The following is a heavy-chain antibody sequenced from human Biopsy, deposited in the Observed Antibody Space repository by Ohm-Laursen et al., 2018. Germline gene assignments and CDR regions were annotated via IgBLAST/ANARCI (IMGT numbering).Heavy chain of an antibody. CDR2: IGPKSGDT. D-gene: IGHD6-19*01. CDR1: GFSFTGYY. CDR3: ALQSVAQMKNFDY. J-gene: IGHJ4*02. V-gene: IGHV1-2*02. Sequence: SSVKVSCKASGFSFTGYYIHWVRQAPGQGLEWMGWIGPKSGDTNYAHKFQGNITMTRDTSMSTAYMEMSRLRCDDTAVYYCALQSVAQMKNFDYWGQGTLVTVSS.